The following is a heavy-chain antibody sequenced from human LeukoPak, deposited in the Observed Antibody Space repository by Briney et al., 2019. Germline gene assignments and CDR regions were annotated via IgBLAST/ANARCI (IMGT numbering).Heavy chain of an antibody. Sequence: GGSLRLSCAASGFIFSDYYMDWVRQAPGKGLEWVAITSYDGSEKYYADSVKGRFTISRDNSKNTLYLQMNSLRAEDTAVYYCAFRIAGDDYFDYWGQGTLVTVSS. CDR3: AFRIAGDDYFDY. D-gene: IGHD6-13*01. CDR1: GFIFSDYY. V-gene: IGHV3-30*03. J-gene: IGHJ4*02. CDR2: TSYDGSEK.